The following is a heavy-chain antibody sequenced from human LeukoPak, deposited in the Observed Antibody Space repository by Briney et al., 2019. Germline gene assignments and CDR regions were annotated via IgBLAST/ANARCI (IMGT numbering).Heavy chain of an antibody. J-gene: IGHJ4*02. Sequence: ASVKVSCKASGFTFTNYYMHWVRQAPGQGLEWLGIINLSGGSTHYPQKFQDRVTMTRDTSTSTVYMELSSLRSDDTAVYYCAKDAGSPYYFPYSGQGTLVPVSS. D-gene: IGHD1-26*01. CDR1: GFTFTNYY. CDR3: AKDAGSPYYFPY. V-gene: IGHV1-46*01. CDR2: INLSGGST.